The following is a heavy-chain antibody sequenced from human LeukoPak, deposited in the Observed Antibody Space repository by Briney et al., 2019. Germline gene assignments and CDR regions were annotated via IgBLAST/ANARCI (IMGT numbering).Heavy chain of an antibody. Sequence: SVKVSCKASGGTFSSYTISWVRQAPGQGLEWMGRSIPILGIANYAQKFQGRVTITADKSTSTAYMELSSLRSEDTAVYYCASYCSSTSCYSRGGIDYYMDVWGKGTTVTVSS. J-gene: IGHJ6*03. CDR2: SIPILGIA. CDR3: ASYCSSTSCYSRGGIDYYMDV. V-gene: IGHV1-69*02. D-gene: IGHD2-2*01. CDR1: GGTFSSYT.